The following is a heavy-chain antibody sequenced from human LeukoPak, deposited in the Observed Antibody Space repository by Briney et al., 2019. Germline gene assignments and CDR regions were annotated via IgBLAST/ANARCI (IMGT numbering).Heavy chain of an antibody. CDR1: GFTFSTYA. J-gene: IGHJ4*02. V-gene: IGHV3-74*01. D-gene: IGHD2-2*02. CDR3: ARADGSILLDY. CDR2: INSDGSST. Sequence: GGSLRLSCAASGFTFSTYAVNWVRQAPGKGLVWVSRINSDGSSTSYADSVKGRFAISRDNAKNTLYLQMNSLRAEDTAVYYCARADGSILLDYWGQGTLVTVSS.